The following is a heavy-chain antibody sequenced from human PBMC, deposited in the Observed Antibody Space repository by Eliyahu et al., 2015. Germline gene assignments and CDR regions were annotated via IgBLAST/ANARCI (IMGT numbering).Heavy chain of an antibody. CDR1: XFTFSGYV. Sequence: EVQLVESGGGLVQPGGSLRLSCAASXFTFSGYVMNWVRQAPGKGLEWVSYITSSSSITYYADSVKGRFTVSRDNAKNSLYLQMNSLRAEDTAVYYCARDRIVGTTTDAFDIWGQGTMVTVSS. D-gene: IGHD1-26*01. CDR2: ITSSSSIT. CDR3: ARDRIVGTTTDAFDI. J-gene: IGHJ3*02. V-gene: IGHV3-48*01.